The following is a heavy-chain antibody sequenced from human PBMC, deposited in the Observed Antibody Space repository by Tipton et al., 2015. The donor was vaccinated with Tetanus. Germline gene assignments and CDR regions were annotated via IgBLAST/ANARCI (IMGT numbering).Heavy chain of an antibody. J-gene: IGHJ3*02. CDR2: IHYTGST. CDR3: ARDIIMSDASDI. V-gene: IGHV4-59*01. Sequence: GLVKPSEILSLVCTVSGGSIGTYYWSWFRQPPGKRLEWIGYIHYTGSTNYNPSLESRVSMSVDTSKNQFSLKLSSLTAADTAVYFCARDIIMSDASDIWGQGTMVTVSS. CDR1: GGSIGTYY. D-gene: IGHD3-10*01.